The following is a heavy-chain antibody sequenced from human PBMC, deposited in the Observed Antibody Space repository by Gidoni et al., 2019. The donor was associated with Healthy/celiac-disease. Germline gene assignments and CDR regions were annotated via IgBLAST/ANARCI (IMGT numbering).Heavy chain of an antibody. CDR3: TTVLL. CDR1: GFTFSNAW. Sequence: EVQLVESGGGLVKPGGSLRLSCAASGFTFSNAWMSWVRQAPGKGLEWVGLIKSKTDGGTTDYAAPVKGRFTISRDDSKNTLYLQMNSLKTEDTAVYYCTTVLLWGQGTLVTVSS. V-gene: IGHV3-15*01. CDR2: IKSKTDGGTT. J-gene: IGHJ4*02. D-gene: IGHD1-26*01.